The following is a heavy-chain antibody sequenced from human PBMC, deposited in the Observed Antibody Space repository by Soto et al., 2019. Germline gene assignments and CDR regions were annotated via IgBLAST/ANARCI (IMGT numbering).Heavy chain of an antibody. CDR3: AKDGYSSTYYYYYYGMDV. CDR2: ISGSGGST. Sequence: EVQLLESGGGLVQPGGSLRLSCAASGFTFSSYAMSWVRQAPGKGLEWVSAISGSGGSTYYADSVKGRFTISRDNSKNTLYLQMNSPRAEDTAVYYCAKDGYSSTYYYYYYGMDVWGQGTTVTVSS. CDR1: GFTFSSYA. D-gene: IGHD6-13*01. J-gene: IGHJ6*02. V-gene: IGHV3-23*01.